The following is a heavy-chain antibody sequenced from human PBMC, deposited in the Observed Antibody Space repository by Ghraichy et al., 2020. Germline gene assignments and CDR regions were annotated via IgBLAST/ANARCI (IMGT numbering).Heavy chain of an antibody. CDR3: AKAPGWGSFDY. CDR1: GFTFSSYA. CDR2: ISGSGGST. V-gene: IGHV3-23*01. J-gene: IGHJ4*02. Sequence: GESLNISCGASGFTFSSYAMSWVRQAPGKGLEWVSAISGSGGSTYYADSVKGRFTISRDNSKNTLYLQMNSLRAEDTAVYYCAKAPGWGSFDYWGQGTLVTVSS. D-gene: IGHD3-16*01.